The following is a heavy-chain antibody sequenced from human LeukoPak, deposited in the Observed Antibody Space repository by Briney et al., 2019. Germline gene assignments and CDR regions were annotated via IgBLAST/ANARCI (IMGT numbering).Heavy chain of an antibody. CDR3: ARGPFKGRWLVGYYYYYYMDV. CDR1: GYTFTGYY. CDR2: INPNSGGT. J-gene: IGHJ6*03. Sequence: EASVKVSCKASGYTFTGYYMHWVRQAPGQGLEWMGWINPNSGGTNYAQKFQGRVTMTRDTSISTAYMELSRLRSDDTAVYYCARGPFKGRWLVGYYYYYYMDVWGKGTTVTVSS. D-gene: IGHD6-19*01. V-gene: IGHV1-2*02.